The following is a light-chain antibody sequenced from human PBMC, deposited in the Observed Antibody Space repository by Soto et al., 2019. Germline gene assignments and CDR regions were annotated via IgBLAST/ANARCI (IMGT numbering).Light chain of an antibody. CDR2: RVS. J-gene: IGKJ1*01. CDR3: HQYKSYPWT. Sequence: DIQMTQSPSTLSASVGDRVTITCRASQTINNYLTWYQLKPGKSPKFLIYRVSTLEVGVPSRFSGAGSGTAFSLTISSLQPDDFATYDCHQYKSYPWTFGQGTKVEIK. V-gene: IGKV1-5*03. CDR1: QTINNY.